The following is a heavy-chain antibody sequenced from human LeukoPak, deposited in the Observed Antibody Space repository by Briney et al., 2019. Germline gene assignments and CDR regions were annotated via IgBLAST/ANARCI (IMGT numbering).Heavy chain of an antibody. V-gene: IGHV1-2*02. Sequence: ASVKVSCKASGYTFTGYYMHWVRQAPGQGLEWMGWINPNSGGTNYAQKFQGRVTMTRDTSISTAYMELSRLRSDDTAVYYCARGEGSMVFGELSDYWGQGTLVTVSS. J-gene: IGHJ4*02. CDR2: INPNSGGT. CDR3: ARGEGSMVFGELSDY. CDR1: GYTFTGYY. D-gene: IGHD3-10*01.